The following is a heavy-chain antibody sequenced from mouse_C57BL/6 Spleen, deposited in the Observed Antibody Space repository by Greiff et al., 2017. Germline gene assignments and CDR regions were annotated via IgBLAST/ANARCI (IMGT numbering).Heavy chain of an antibody. CDR3: ARDDGSSYWYFDV. V-gene: IGHV3-6*01. CDR1: GYSITSGYY. J-gene: IGHJ1*03. CDR2: ISYDGSN. Sequence: EVHLVESGPGLVKPSPSLSLTCSVTGYSITSGYYWNWIRQFPGNKLEWMGYISYDGSNNYNPSLKNRISITRDTSKNQFFLKLNSVTTEDTATYYCARDDGSSYWYFDVWGTGTTVTVSS. D-gene: IGHD1-1*01.